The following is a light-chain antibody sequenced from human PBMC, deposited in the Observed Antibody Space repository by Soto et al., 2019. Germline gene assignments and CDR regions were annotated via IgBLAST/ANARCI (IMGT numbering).Light chain of an antibody. CDR1: SSDIAIYNF. CDR2: QVT. Sequence: QSVLTQPASVSGSPGQSITISCTGTSSDIAIYNFVSWYQQHPGKAPRLMIFQVTNRPSGVSTRFSGSKSGNTASLTISGLQAEDEADYYRSSYRGSDTSYVFGTGTKVTVL. V-gene: IGLV2-14*01. CDR3: SSYRGSDTSYV. J-gene: IGLJ1*01.